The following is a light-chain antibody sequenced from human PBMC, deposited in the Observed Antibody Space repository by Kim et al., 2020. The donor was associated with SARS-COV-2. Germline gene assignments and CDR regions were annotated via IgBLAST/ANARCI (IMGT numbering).Light chain of an antibody. CDR1: QSVSSN. J-gene: IGKJ2*01. CDR3: QQYDNWLYT. CDR2: GAS. Sequence: EIVMTQSPATLSVSPGERATLSCRASQSVSSNLAWYQQKPGQAPRLLIYGASTRATDIPARFSGSGSGTEFTLTISSLQSEDFAVYYCQQYDNWLYTFGQGTKLEI. V-gene: IGKV3-15*01.